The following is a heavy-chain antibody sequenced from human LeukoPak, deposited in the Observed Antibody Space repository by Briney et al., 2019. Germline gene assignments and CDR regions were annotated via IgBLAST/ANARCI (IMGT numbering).Heavy chain of an antibody. V-gene: IGHV3-23*01. CDR2: ITPNADRA. CDR3: AIMHGYYDGSGYWVQ. D-gene: IGHD3-22*01. J-gene: IGHJ1*01. Sequence: GGSLRLSCAASGFTFGSYGMSWVRQAPGEGLEWVSFITPNADRASYADSVKGRFTISRDNPRNTLYMQMNSLRDEDTAVYYCAIMHGYYDGSGYWVQWGQGTLVTVSS. CDR1: GFTFGSYG.